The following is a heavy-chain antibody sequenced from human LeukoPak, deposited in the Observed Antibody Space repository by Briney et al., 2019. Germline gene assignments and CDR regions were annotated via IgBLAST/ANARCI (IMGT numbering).Heavy chain of an antibody. V-gene: IGHV2-5*02. D-gene: IGHD2-15*01. CDR2: IYWDGDE. CDR3: AHRRGGPFFDP. CDR1: GFSLSSSGEC. Sequence: SGPTLVKPTQTLTLTCIFSGFSLSSSGECVGWIRQPPGQALEWIALIYWDGDERYSPSLKSRLTITKDTSKNQVVLTLTNMGPLDAATNFCAHRRGGPFFDPWGQGALVTVSS. J-gene: IGHJ5*02.